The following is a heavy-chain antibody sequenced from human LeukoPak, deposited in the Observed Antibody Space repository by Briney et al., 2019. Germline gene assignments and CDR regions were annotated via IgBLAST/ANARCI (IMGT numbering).Heavy chain of an antibody. D-gene: IGHD1-26*01. Sequence: SETLSLTCSVSGGSISSYYWSWIRRPPGKGLEWIGYIYYSGSTYYNPSLKSRVTISVDTSKNQFSLKLSSVTAADTAVYYCARDYEGAYNYWGQGTLVTVSS. CDR1: GGSISSYY. V-gene: IGHV4-30-4*01. CDR2: IYYSGST. J-gene: IGHJ4*02. CDR3: ARDYEGAYNY.